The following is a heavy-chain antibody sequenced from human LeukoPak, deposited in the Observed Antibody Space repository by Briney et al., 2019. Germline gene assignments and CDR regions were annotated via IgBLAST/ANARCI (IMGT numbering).Heavy chain of an antibody. J-gene: IGHJ6*02. CDR3: AMAGGGSGDGMDV. CDR1: GGSISSGGYS. CDR2: IYHSGST. Sequence: SETLSLTCAVSGGSISSGGYSWSWIRQPPGKGLEWIGYIYHSGSTNYNPSLKSRVTMSVDTSKNQFSLKLSSVTAADTAVYYCAMAGGGSGDGMDVWGQGTTVTVSS. D-gene: IGHD3-10*01. V-gene: IGHV4-30-2*01.